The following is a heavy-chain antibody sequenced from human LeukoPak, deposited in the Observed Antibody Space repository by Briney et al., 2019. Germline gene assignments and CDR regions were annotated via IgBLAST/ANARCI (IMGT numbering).Heavy chain of an antibody. CDR3: AKESRGITIFGVVRAVHPNFDY. CDR2: ISGSGGST. CDR1: GFTFSSYA. V-gene: IGHV3-23*01. Sequence: GGSLRLSCAASGFTFSSYAMSWVRQAPGKGLEWVSAISGSGGSTYYADSVKGRFTISRDNSKNTLYLQMNSLRAEDTAVYYCAKESRGITIFGVVRAVHPNFDYWGQGTLVTVSS. J-gene: IGHJ4*02. D-gene: IGHD3-3*01.